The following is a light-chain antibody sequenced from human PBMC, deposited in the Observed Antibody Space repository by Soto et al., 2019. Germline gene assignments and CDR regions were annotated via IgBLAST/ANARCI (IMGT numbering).Light chain of an antibody. J-gene: IGKJ4*01. V-gene: IGKV4-1*01. CDR1: QSLLYSSNNKNY. Sequence: DIVSTQSPDSLSCSLGERATINCTSSQSLLYSSNNKNYFAWYQQKPGQAPRLLIFGVSSRAAGIPDRFSGSGSRTDFTLTISRLEPEDYAVYYCQQYDKSPLTFGGGTKVDIK. CDR3: QQYDKSPLT. CDR2: GVS.